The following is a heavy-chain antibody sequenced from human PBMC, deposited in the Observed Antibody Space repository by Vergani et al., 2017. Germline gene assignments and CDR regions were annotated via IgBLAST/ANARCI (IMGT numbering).Heavy chain of an antibody. Sequence: QVQLQQWGGGLLKPSETLSLTCVVNGRSFTSYHWTWIRQSPGEGLEWVGDIDHTGRPEYNPSLKSRLTMSVDKSRNQFSLTLNSVTATYTAIYFCARVNTETNGHLYYYYYMDVWGQGTAVTVS. CDR1: GRSFTSYH. D-gene: IGHD4-11*01. CDR2: IDHTGRP. CDR3: ARVNTETNGHLYYYYYMDV. V-gene: IGHV4-34*01. J-gene: IGHJ6*03.